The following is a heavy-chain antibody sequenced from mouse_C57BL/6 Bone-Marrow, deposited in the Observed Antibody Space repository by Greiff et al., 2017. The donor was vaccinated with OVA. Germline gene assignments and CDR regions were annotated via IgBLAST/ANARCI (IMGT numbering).Heavy chain of an antibody. CDR1: GFNIKDDY. V-gene: IGHV14-4*01. J-gene: IGHJ4*01. CDR3: TTDVRTVVGNNAMAY. D-gene: IGHD1-1*01. CDR2: IDPENGDT. Sequence: EVQLQQSGAELVRPGASVKLSCTASGFNIKDDYMHWVKQRPEQGLEWIGWIDPENGDTEYASKFQGKATITADTSSNTAYLQLSSLTSENTAVYYCTTDVRTVVGNNAMAYWGQGTSVTVSS.